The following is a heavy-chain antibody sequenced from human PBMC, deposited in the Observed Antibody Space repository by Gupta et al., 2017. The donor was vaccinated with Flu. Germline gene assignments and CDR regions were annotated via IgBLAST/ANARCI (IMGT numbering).Heavy chain of an antibody. CDR3: AGKSRFLEPRHSWFDP. D-gene: IGHD3-3*01. J-gene: IGHJ5*02. CDR2: IYYTGRP. Sequence: QLQLQESGPGLVKASETLSLTCSVSGGSISISSFYWGWIRQPPGKGLEYIGNIYYTGRPQYNPSLKSRLTISVDTSKNELTLKLTSVTAADTAVYYCAGKSRFLEPRHSWFDPWGQGTLVIVSS. V-gene: IGHV4-39*01. CDR1: GGSISISSFY.